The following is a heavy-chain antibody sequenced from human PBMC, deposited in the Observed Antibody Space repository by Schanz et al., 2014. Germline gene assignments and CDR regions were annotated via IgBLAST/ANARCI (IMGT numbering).Heavy chain of an antibody. Sequence: EVQLVESGGGLVQPGGSLRLSCLASGFAFSSYGMNWLRQAPGKGLEWVSSISGDHRNTFYADSVKGRFTISRDNAKNTLYLQMNSLRAEDTAVYYCLAPDYGMDLWGQGALVTVSS. CDR1: GFAFSSYG. V-gene: IGHV3-23*04. D-gene: IGHD4-17*01. CDR3: LAPDYGMDL. CDR2: ISGDHRNT. J-gene: IGHJ5*02.